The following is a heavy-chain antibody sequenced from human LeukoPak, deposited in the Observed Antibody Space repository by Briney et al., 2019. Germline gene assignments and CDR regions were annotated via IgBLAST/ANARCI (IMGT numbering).Heavy chain of an antibody. CDR2: TRNKANSYTT. D-gene: IGHD2-15*01. J-gene: IGHJ6*03. CDR1: GFTFSDHY. Sequence: GGSLRLSCAASGFTFSDHYMDWVRQTPGKGLEWVCRTRNKANSYTTEYAASVKGRFTISRDDSKNSLYLQMNSLKTEDTAVYYCARDRRVVVAATYYYYYMDVWGKGTTVTVSS. CDR3: ARDRRVVVAATYYYYYMDV. V-gene: IGHV3-72*01.